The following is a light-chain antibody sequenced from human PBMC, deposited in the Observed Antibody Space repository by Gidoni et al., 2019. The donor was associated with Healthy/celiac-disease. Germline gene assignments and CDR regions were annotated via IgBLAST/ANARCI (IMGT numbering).Light chain of an antibody. CDR3: QAWDSSTYV. V-gene: IGLV3-1*01. Sequence: SYELTQPPPVSVSPGPTASITCSGDKLGDQYACWYQQKPGQSPVLVIYQDSKRPSGIPERFSGSNSGNTATLTISGTQAMDEADYYCQAWDSSTYVFGTGTKVTVL. J-gene: IGLJ1*01. CDR2: QDS. CDR1: KLGDQY.